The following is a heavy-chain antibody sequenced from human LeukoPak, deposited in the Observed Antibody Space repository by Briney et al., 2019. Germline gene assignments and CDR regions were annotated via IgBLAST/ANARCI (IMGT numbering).Heavy chain of an antibody. V-gene: IGHV4-30-4*01. CDR1: GGSISSGDYY. Sequence: SETLSLTCTVSGGSISSGDYYWSWIRQPPGKGLEWIGYIYYSGSTYYNPSLKSRVTISVDTSKNQLSLKLSSVTAADTAVYYCARTYSYDRYFDYWGQGTLVTVSS. D-gene: IGHD3-22*01. CDR2: IYYSGST. CDR3: ARTYSYDRYFDY. J-gene: IGHJ4*02.